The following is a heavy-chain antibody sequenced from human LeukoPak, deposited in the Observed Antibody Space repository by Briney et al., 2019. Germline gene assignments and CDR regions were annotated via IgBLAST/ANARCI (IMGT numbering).Heavy chain of an antibody. CDR3: ARDLFKAKHHFDY. CDR1: GFTFSSYE. Sequence: PGGSLRLSCAASGFTFSSYEMNWVRQAPGKGLEWVSYISSSGSTIYYADSVKGRFTISRDNAKNSLYLQMNSLRAEDTAVYYCARDLFKAKHHFDYWGQGTLVTVSS. V-gene: IGHV3-48*03. J-gene: IGHJ4*02. CDR2: ISSSGSTI.